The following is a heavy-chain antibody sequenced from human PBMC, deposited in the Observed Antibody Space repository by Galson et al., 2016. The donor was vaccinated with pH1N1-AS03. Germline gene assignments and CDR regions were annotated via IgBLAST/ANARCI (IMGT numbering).Heavy chain of an antibody. CDR1: GFTFSDYA. D-gene: IGHD3-3*01. Sequence: SLRLSCAASGFTFSDYAMHWVRQAPGKGLEYVSAISSDASGTYYANPVKGRFTISRDNSKNTVYLQMGSLRAEDMAVYYCARRRSYYDFWSGYSDYWGQGTLVTVSS. J-gene: IGHJ4*02. CDR2: ISSDASGT. V-gene: IGHV3-64*01. CDR3: ARRRSYYDFWSGYSDY.